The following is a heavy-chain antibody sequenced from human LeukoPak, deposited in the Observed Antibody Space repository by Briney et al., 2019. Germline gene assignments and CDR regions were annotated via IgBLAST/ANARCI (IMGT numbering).Heavy chain of an antibody. CDR1: RYTFTSYD. CDR3: ARLSQTPDYYTLGGYYYLGY. Sequence: ASVKVSCKASRYTFTSYDINWVREAAGHGLEWMGWMNPNTGRTGYAQKFQGRITMTRDTSINTAYMALTNLRSEDTAIYYCARLSQTPDYYTLGGYYYLGYWGQGTPVTVSS. D-gene: IGHD3-10*01. V-gene: IGHV1-8*01. CDR2: MNPNTGRT. J-gene: IGHJ4*02.